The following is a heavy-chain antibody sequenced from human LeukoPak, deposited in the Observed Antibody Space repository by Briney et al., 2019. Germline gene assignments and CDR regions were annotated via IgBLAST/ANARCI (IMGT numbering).Heavy chain of an antibody. CDR3: ARANVLRFLEWSFDY. CDR2: INPNSGGT. CDR1: GYTFTGYY. Sequence: ASVKVSCKASGYTFTGYYMHWVRQAPGQGLEWMGWINPNSGGTNYAQKFQGRVTMTRDTSISTAYMELSRLRSDDTAVYYCARANVLRFLEWSFDYWGQGTLVTVSS. D-gene: IGHD3-3*01. V-gene: IGHV1-2*02. J-gene: IGHJ4*02.